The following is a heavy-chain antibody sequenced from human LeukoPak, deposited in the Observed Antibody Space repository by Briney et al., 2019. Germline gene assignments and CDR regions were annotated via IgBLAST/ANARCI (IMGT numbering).Heavy chain of an antibody. CDR2: ISAYNGNT. J-gene: IGHJ6*04. CDR3: ARDSGGDLMPAAMSYYYYGMDV. CDR1: GYTFTGYY. Sequence: ASVKVSCKASGYTFTGYYMHWVRQAPGQGLEWMGWISAYNGNTNYAQKLQGRVTMTTDTSTSTAYMELRSLRSDDTAVYYCARDSGGDLMPAAMSYYYYGMDVWGKGTTVTVSS. D-gene: IGHD2-2*01. V-gene: IGHV1-18*04.